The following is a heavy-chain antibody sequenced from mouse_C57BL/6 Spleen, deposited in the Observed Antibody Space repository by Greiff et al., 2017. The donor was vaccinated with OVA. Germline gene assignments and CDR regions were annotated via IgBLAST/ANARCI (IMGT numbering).Heavy chain of an antibody. CDR2: INPSSGYT. Sequence: VQLQQSGAELARPGASVKMSCKASGYTFTSYTMHWVKQRPGQGLEWIGYINPSSGYTKYNQKFKGKAILTADKSSSTAYMELRSLTSEDSAVYYCTRPLLRSFAYWGQGTLVTVSA. CDR1: GYTFTSYT. CDR3: TRPLLRSFAY. J-gene: IGHJ3*01. D-gene: IGHD1-1*01. V-gene: IGHV1-4*01.